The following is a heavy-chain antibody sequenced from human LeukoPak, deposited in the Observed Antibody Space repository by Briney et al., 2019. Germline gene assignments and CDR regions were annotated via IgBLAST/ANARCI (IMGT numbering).Heavy chain of an antibody. CDR1: GGTFSSYA. CDR3: ARDLDGYNSAFDI. V-gene: IGHV1-69*13. J-gene: IGHJ3*02. CDR2: IIPIFGTA. Sequence: ASVKVSCKASGGTFSSYAISWVRQAPGQGLEWMGGIIPIFGTAKYAQKFQGRVTITADESTSTAYMELSSLRSEDTAVYYCARDLDGYNSAFDIWGQGTMVTVSS. D-gene: IGHD5-24*01.